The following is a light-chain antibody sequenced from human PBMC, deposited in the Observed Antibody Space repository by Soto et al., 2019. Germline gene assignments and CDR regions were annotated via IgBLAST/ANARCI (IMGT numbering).Light chain of an antibody. V-gene: IGKV1-5*03. CDR2: KAS. J-gene: IGKJ1*01. CDR1: QTINIW. Sequence: DIQMTQSPSTLSASVGDRVTITCRASQTINIWLAWYQQKPGKAPKLLIYKASSLESGVPSRFSGSGAGTEFTLTISSLQPEDFATYFCQQYNSYSRTFGQGTRWISN. CDR3: QQYNSYSRT.